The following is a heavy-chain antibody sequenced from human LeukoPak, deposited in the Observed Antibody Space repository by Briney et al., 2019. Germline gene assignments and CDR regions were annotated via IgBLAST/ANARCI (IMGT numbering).Heavy chain of an antibody. CDR3: ARDTSGWYNDAFDL. J-gene: IGHJ3*01. CDR2: ISSDSSSI. D-gene: IGHD6-19*01. Sequence: PGGSLRLSCAASGFTFSNYAMNWVRQAPGKGLEWLSYISSDSSSIYDAESVKGRFTVSRDNGKNSLYLQMNSLRDEDTAVYYCARDTSGWYNDAFDLWGQGTRVIVSS. V-gene: IGHV3-48*02. CDR1: GFTFSNYA.